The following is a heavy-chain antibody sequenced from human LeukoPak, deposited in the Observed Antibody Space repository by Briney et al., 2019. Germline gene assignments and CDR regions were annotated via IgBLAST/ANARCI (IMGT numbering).Heavy chain of an antibody. D-gene: IGHD3-22*01. CDR1: GFTFSSYA. Sequence: GESLRLSCAASGFTFSSYAMSWVRQAPGKGLEWVSAISGSGGSTYYADSVKGRFTISRDNSKNTLYLQMNSLRAEDTAVYYCAKDKYELLLADYFDYWGQGTLVTVSS. CDR2: ISGSGGST. J-gene: IGHJ4*02. V-gene: IGHV3-23*01. CDR3: AKDKYELLLADYFDY.